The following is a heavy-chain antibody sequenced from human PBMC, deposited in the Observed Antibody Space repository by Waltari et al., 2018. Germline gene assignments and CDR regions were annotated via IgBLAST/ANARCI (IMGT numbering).Heavy chain of an antibody. Sequence: QVQLQESGPGLVKLSQTLSLTCTVSGGSISSGSYYWSWIRQPAGKGLEWIGYIYTSGSTNYNTALKSRVTMSVDTSKNQFSRKLSSVTAADTAVYYCAGIVVVVAASARWFDPWGQGTLVTVSS. CDR1: GGSISSGSYY. CDR3: AGIVVVVAASARWFDP. V-gene: IGHV4-61*09. J-gene: IGHJ5*02. D-gene: IGHD2-15*01. CDR2: IYTSGST.